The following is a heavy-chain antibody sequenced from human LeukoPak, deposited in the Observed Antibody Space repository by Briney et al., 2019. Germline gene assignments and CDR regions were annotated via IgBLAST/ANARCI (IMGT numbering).Heavy chain of an antibody. D-gene: IGHD3-22*01. CDR2: INPNSGGT. CDR1: GYTFTGYY. CDR3: AVLDSSGYYPFDY. Sequence: GASVKVSCKASGYTFTGYYMHWVRQAPGQGLEWMGWINPNSGGTNYAQKFQGRVTMTRDTSLSTAYMELSRLRSDDTAVYYCAVLDSSGYYPFDYWGQGTLVTVSS. V-gene: IGHV1-2*02. J-gene: IGHJ4*02.